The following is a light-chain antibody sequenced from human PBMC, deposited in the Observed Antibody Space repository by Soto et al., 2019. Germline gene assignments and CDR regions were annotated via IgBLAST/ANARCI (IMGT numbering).Light chain of an antibody. CDR3: SSYRASSTTHYV. Sequence: QSALTQPASLSGSPGQSITISCTGTGSDIGGYNYVSWYQQHPGKAPKLIIHDVTNRPSGVSDRFFGSKSGNTASLTISGLPAEDEADYYCSSYRASSTTHYVFGTGTKLTVL. CDR1: GSDIGGYNY. J-gene: IGLJ1*01. CDR2: DVT. V-gene: IGLV2-14*03.